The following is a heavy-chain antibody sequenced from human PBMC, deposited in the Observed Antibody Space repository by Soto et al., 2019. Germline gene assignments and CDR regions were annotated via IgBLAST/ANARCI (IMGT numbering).Heavy chain of an antibody. CDR1: GGSISRYF. CDR2: IFYTGST. CDR3: ANFSDPEWFDT. Sequence: SETLSLTCTVSGGSISRYFWSWIRQSPGKGLEWIGYIFYTGSTTYNPSLKSRVTISIDTSKNQFSLKLSSLTAADTAVYYCANFSDPEWFDTWGQGTLVTVSS. V-gene: IGHV4-59*01. J-gene: IGHJ5*02. D-gene: IGHD1-20*01.